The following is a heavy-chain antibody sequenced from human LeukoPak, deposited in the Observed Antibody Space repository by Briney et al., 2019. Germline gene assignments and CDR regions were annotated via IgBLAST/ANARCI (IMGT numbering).Heavy chain of an antibody. CDR3: AREDNWNYDY. CDR1: GASISRGNYY. D-gene: IGHD1-7*01. Sequence: SQTLSLTCTVSGASISRGNYYWSWIRQPAGKGLEWIGRIYTSGSTNYNPSLKSRVTMSVDTSKNQFSLKLSSVTAADTAVYYCAREDNWNYDYWGQGTLVTVSS. J-gene: IGHJ4*02. V-gene: IGHV4-61*02. CDR2: IYTSGST.